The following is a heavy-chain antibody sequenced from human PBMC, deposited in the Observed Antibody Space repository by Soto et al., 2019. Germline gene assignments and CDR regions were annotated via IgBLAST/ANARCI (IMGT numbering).Heavy chain of an antibody. Sequence: SETLSLTCAVYGGSFSGYYWSWIRQPPGKGLEWIGELNHSGSTNYNPSLKSRVTISVDTSKNQFSLKLSSVTAADTAVYYCARPYYDILTGYYMSSSPNYNWFDPWGQGTLVTVSS. J-gene: IGHJ5*02. D-gene: IGHD3-9*01. CDR1: GGSFSGYY. CDR2: LNHSGST. V-gene: IGHV4-34*01. CDR3: ARPYYDILTGYYMSSSPNYNWFDP.